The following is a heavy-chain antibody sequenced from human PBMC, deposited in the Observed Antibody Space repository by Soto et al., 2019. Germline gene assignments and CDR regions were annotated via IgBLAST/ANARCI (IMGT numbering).Heavy chain of an antibody. CDR1: GFTFDDYA. J-gene: IGHJ6*04. D-gene: IGHD4-17*01. Sequence: PGGSLRLSCAASGFTFDDYAMHWVRQAPGKGLEWVSGISWNSGSIGYADSVKGRFTISRDNAKNSLYLQMNSLRAEDTALYYCAKGATVTTQRLDGWGKGTTVTVSS. CDR2: ISWNSGSI. CDR3: AKGATVTTQRLDG. V-gene: IGHV3-9*01.